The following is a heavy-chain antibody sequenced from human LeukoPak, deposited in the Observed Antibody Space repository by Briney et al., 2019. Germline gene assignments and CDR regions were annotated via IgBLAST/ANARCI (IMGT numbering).Heavy chain of an antibody. Sequence: GGSVRLSCAASGFTFSNYWMSWVRQAPGKGLEWVANIKQDGSEKYYVDSVKGRFTISRDNAKNSLYLQMNSLRAEDTAVYYCAKDRGVDTAMAIDYWGQGTLVTVSS. CDR3: AKDRGVDTAMAIDY. V-gene: IGHV3-7*01. D-gene: IGHD5-18*01. J-gene: IGHJ4*02. CDR1: GFTFSNYW. CDR2: IKQDGSEK.